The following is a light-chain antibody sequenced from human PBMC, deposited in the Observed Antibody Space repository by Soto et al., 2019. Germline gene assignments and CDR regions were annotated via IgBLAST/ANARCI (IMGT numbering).Light chain of an antibody. J-gene: IGKJ1*01. CDR1: QSVSSSY. Sequence: DNVLTHSPGTLSLSPGERATLSCRASQSVSSSYLAWYQQKPGQGPRLRIYGASSRATGIPDRISGSGSGTDFTLTISRLEPEDCAVYYCQQYGSSPRTFGQGTKVDIK. CDR3: QQYGSSPRT. V-gene: IGKV3-20*01. CDR2: GAS.